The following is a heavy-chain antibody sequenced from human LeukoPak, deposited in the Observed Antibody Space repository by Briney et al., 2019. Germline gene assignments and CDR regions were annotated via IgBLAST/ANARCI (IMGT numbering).Heavy chain of an antibody. CDR3: ARRAYYYDSSGYYAATGFDH. D-gene: IGHD3-22*01. CDR2: IYYSGST. Sequence: SETLSLTCTVSGGSISSYYWSWIRQPPGKGLEWIGYIYYSGSTNYNPSLKSRVTISVDTSKNQFSLKLSSVTAADTAVYYCARRAYYYDSSGYYAATGFDHWGQGTLVTVSS. J-gene: IGHJ4*02. CDR1: GGSISSYY. V-gene: IGHV4-59*08.